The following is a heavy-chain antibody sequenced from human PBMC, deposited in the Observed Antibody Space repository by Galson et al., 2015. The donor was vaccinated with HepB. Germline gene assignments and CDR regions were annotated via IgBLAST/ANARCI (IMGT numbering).Heavy chain of an antibody. CDR3: AKDLGYSGYESYY. D-gene: IGHD5-12*01. CDR2: ISGSGGST. CDR1: GFTFSSYA. V-gene: IGHV3-23*01. J-gene: IGHJ4*02. Sequence: SLRLSCAASGFTFSSYAMSWVRQAPGKGLEWVSAISGSGGSTYYADSVKGRFTISRDNSKNTLYLQMNSLRAEDTAVYYCAKDLGYSGYESYYWGQGTLVTVSS.